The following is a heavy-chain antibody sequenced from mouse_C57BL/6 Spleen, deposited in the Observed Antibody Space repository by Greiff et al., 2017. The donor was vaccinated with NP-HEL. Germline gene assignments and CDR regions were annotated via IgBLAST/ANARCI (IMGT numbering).Heavy chain of an antibody. CDR1: GFTFSDYG. Sequence: EVHLVESGGGLVKPGGSLKLSCAASGFTFSDYGMHWVRQAPEKGLEWVAYISSGSSTIYYADTVKGRFTISRDNAKNTLFLQMTSLRSEDTAMYYCARGRLRRAMDYWGQGTSVTVSS. CDR3: ARGRLRRAMDY. CDR2: ISSGSSTI. J-gene: IGHJ4*01. D-gene: IGHD2-4*01. V-gene: IGHV5-17*01.